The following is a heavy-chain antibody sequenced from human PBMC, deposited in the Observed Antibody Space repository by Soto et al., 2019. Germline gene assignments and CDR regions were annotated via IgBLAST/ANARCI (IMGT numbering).Heavy chain of an antibody. Sequence: PGGSLRLSCAASGFTFSSYAMSWVRQAPGKGLEWVSAISGSGGSTYYADSVKGRFTISRDNSKNTLYLQMNSLRAEDTAVYYCAKDSFSASSGWTQYFQHWGQGTLVTVSS. V-gene: IGHV3-23*01. D-gene: IGHD6-19*01. CDR2: ISGSGGST. CDR3: AKDSFSASSGWTQYFQH. CDR1: GFTFSSYA. J-gene: IGHJ1*01.